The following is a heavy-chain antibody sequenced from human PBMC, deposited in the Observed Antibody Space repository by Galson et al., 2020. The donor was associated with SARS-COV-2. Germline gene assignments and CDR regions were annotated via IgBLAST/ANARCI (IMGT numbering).Heavy chain of an antibody. CDR3: ARDRRQWDFDH. J-gene: IGHJ4*02. CDR2: ISSHGRNE. Sequence: GESLKISCVASGFTFSSYGMHWVRQAPGKGLEWVAAISSHGRNEYYADSVKGRFTVSRDISKNTLYLQMDGLRTEDTAVYYCARDRRQWDFDHWGQGTLDTVSS. V-gene: IGHV3-30*03. CDR1: GFTFSSYG. D-gene: IGHD2-8*01.